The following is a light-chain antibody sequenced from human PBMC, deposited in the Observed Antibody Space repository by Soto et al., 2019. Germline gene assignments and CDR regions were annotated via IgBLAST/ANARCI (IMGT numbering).Light chain of an antibody. CDR2: DAT. CDR3: PSYTDSNTYV. J-gene: IGLJ1*01. V-gene: IGLV2-23*01. Sequence: QSLMAHPASMSGSPGQPINISCTRTSSDVENYRLISWYQHHPGKVPKVVIFDATRRPSWVSARFSGSKCGNAASLTISGLQAEDEADYYCPSYTDSNTYVFGSGTKVTVL. CDR1: SSDVENYRL.